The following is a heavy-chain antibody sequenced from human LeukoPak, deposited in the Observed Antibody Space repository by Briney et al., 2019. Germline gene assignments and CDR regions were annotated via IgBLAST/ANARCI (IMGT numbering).Heavy chain of an antibody. V-gene: IGHV3-9*01. J-gene: IGHJ4*02. CDR3: ARGVWTPDY. CDR1: GFTFDDYD. Sequence: GGSLRLSCAASGFTFDDYDMHWVRQAPGKGLEWVSGISWNSGSIGYADSVKGRFTISRDNSKNTLYLQMNSLRAEDTAVYYCARGVWTPDYWGQGTLVTVSS. D-gene: IGHD3/OR15-3a*01. CDR2: ISWNSGSI.